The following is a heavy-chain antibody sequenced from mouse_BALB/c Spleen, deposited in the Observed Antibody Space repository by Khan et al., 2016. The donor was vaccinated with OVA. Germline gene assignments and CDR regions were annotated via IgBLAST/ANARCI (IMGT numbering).Heavy chain of an antibody. CDR2: INTYTGEP. Sequence: QIQLVQSGPELRKPGETVKISCKASGYTFTICGMNWVRQAPGKGLKWMGWINTYTGEPTYADDFRGRFAFSLETSASTACWQINNLKNEETATDFSARGGDDGTMDYWGQGTSVTVS. V-gene: IGHV9-3-1*01. CDR3: ARGGDDGTMDY. CDR1: GYTFTICG. J-gene: IGHJ4*01. D-gene: IGHD2-12*01.